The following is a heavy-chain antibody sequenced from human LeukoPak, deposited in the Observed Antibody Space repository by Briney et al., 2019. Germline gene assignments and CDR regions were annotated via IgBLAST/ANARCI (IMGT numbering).Heavy chain of an antibody. CDR1: GFTFSSYW. D-gene: IGHD6-13*01. CDR3: ARDGGRIAATTTRGYSDY. J-gene: IGHJ4*02. Sequence: PGGSLRLSCVVSGFTFSSYWMSWVRQAPGKGLEWVASIKQDGSEKYYVDSVKGRFTISRDNAKNSLFLQMNSLRAEDTAVYYCARDGGRIAATTTRGYSDYWGQGTLVTVSS. V-gene: IGHV3-7*01. CDR2: IKQDGSEK.